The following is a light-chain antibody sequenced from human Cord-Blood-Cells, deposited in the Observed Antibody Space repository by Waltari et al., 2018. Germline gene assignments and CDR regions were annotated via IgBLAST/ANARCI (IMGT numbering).Light chain of an antibody. CDR3: SSYTSSSVV. V-gene: IGLV2-14*01. Sequence: QSALTQPASVSGSPGQSITISCTGTSSDAGGYNYVSWYQQHPGKAPKPMIYDVRNRPSGVCKRVSGSKSGNTASLTISGLQAEDEADYYCSSYTSSSVVFGGGTKLTVL. CDR1: SSDAGGYNY. J-gene: IGLJ2*01. CDR2: DVR.